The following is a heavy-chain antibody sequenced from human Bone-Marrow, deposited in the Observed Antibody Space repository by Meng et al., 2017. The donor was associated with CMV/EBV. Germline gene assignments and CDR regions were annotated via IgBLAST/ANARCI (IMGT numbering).Heavy chain of an antibody. J-gene: IGHJ5*02. D-gene: IGHD2-2*01. V-gene: IGHV4-34*01. CDR2: INHSGST. CDR3: ARFQRGCSSTSCRGNWFDP. Sequence: ESLKISCAVYGGSFSGYYWSWIRQPPGKGLEWIGEINHSGSTNYNPSLKSRVTISVDTSKNQFSLKLSSVTAADTAVYYCARFQRGCSSTSCRGNWFDPWGQGTLVTVSS. CDR1: GGSFSGYY.